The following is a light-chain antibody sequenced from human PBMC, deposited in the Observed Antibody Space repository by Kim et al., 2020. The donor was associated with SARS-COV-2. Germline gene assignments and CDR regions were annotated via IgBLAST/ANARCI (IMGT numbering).Light chain of an antibody. V-gene: IGKV1-5*01. CDR2: DAA. CDR3: QQYNSYSPYT. CDR1: QSISSW. J-gene: IGKJ2*01. Sequence: DIQMTQSPSTLSASVGDRVTITCRASQSISSWLAWYQQKPGKAPKLLIYDAASLESGVPSRFSGGGSGTEFTLTISSLQTDDFATYYCQQYNSYSPYTFGQGTKLEI.